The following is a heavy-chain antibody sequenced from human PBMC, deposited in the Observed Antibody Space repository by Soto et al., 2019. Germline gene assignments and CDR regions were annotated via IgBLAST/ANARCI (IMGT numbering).Heavy chain of an antibody. V-gene: IGHV4-59*01. CDR2: IYYSGST. Sequence: PSETLPFAGTVSVGSIISYYWRWIRQPPGKGLEWIGYIYYSGSTNYNPSLKSRVTISVDTSKNQFSLKLSSVTAADTAVYYCAREGSGSYYHDAFDIWGQGTMVTVSS. J-gene: IGHJ3*02. CDR1: VGSIISYY. D-gene: IGHD1-26*01. CDR3: AREGSGSYYHDAFDI.